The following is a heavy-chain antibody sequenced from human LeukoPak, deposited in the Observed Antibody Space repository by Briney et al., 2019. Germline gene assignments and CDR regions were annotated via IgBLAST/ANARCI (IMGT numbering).Heavy chain of an antibody. J-gene: IGHJ4*02. Sequence: PSETLSLTCTVSGGSISSYYWSWIRQPPGKGLEWIGSIYYHENTYYNSSLKSRVTISVDTSKNQFSLKLSSVTAADTAVYYCARDRVDSSGSHFDYWGQGTLVTVSS. CDR2: IYYHENT. CDR1: GGSISSYY. V-gene: IGHV4-59*05. CDR3: ARDRVDSSGSHFDY. D-gene: IGHD3-22*01.